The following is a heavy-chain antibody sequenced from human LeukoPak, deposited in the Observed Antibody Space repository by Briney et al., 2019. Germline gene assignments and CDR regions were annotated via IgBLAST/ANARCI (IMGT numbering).Heavy chain of an antibody. Sequence: ASVKVSCKASGYTFTGYYTHWVRQAPGQGLEWMGWINPNSGGTNYAQKFQGRVTMTRDTSISTAYMELSRLRSDDTAVYYCARVPHSSSWQPTDYWGQGTLVTVSS. CDR1: GYTFTGYY. CDR3: ARVPHSSSWQPTDY. J-gene: IGHJ4*02. D-gene: IGHD6-13*01. CDR2: INPNSGGT. V-gene: IGHV1-2*02.